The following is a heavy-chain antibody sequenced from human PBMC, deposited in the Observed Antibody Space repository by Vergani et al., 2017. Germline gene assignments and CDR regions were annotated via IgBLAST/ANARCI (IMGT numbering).Heavy chain of an antibody. CDR3: AGAARRPWEPITGDY. V-gene: IGHV3-48*01. CDR1: GFTFSSYS. CDR2: ISSSSSTI. D-gene: IGHD1-26*01. Sequence: EVQLVESGGGLVQPGGSLRLSCAASGFTFSSYSMNWVRQAPGKGLEWVSYISSSSSTIYYAESVKGRFTISRDNAKNSLYLQMNSLRAEDTAVYYCAGAARRPWEPITGDYWGQGTLVTVSS. J-gene: IGHJ4*02.